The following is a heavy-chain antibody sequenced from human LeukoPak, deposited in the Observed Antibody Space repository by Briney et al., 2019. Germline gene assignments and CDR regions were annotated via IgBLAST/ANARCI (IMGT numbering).Heavy chain of an antibody. CDR3: ARGVNSGWPLGTLYYYYYYMDV. V-gene: IGHV4-34*01. D-gene: IGHD5-12*01. Sequence: SETLSLTCAVYGGSFSGYYWSWIRQPPGKGLEWIGEINHSGSTNYNLSLKSRVTISVDTSKNQFSLKLSSVTAADTAVYYCARGVNSGWPLGTLYYYYYYMDVWGKGTTVTISS. CDR2: INHSGST. J-gene: IGHJ6*03. CDR1: GGSFSGYY.